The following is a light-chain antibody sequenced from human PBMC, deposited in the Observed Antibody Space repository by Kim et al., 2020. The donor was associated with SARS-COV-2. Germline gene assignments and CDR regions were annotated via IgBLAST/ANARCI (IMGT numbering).Light chain of an antibody. Sequence: NFMLTQAPSMSESPGKTVTLSCARSSGTIAYNYVQWYQQRPGSSPTTVIYENDRRPSGVPTRFSGSIDSSTNSASLTISGLTSEDEADYYCQSYDSTIQVFGGGTQPTVL. J-gene: IGLJ3*02. CDR2: END. CDR1: SGTIAYNY. V-gene: IGLV6-57*01. CDR3: QSYDSTIQV.